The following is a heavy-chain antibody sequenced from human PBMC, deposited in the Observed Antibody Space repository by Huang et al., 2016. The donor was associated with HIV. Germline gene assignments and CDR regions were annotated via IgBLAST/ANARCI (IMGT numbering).Heavy chain of an antibody. J-gene: IGHJ6*03. CDR3: ASRRAAPESYFIDV. Sequence: EVQLVQSGTEVKKPGESLKISCKGSGYKFSSYWIDWVSQMTGKGLEWMGVIYPEDSNTRYSPSIQGQVTISADKSISTAYVQWSSLKVSDTGVYYCASRRAAPESYFIDVWGKGTTVIVSS. V-gene: IGHV5-51*03. CDR1: GYKFSSYW. D-gene: IGHD2-15*01. CDR2: IYPEDSNT.